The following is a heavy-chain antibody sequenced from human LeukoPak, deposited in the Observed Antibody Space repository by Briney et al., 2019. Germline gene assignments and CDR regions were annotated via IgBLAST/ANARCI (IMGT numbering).Heavy chain of an antibody. J-gene: IGHJ6*02. CDR3: ARGGGLDV. V-gene: IGHV3-7*03. D-gene: IGHD3-16*01. CDR2: INHNGNVN. Sequence: LSGGSLRLSCAASGFTFSSFSMIWVRQAPGKGLEWVASINHNGNVNYYVDSVKGRFTISRDNAKNSLYLQMSNLRAEDTAVYFCARGGGLDVWGQGATVTVSS. CDR1: GFTFSSFS.